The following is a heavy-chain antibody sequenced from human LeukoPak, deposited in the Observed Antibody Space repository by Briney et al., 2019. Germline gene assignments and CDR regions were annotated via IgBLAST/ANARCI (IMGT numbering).Heavy chain of an antibody. Sequence: PSETLSLTCTVSGGSISSGGYCWSWIRHHPGQGREGISYTYYSGSTYYNLSLKSPVTVSVHTSKNPLSLKRSTVTAPATPAYYWAAPLWFREGYYMDVWGKGTTVTVSS. CDR2: TYYSGST. V-gene: IGHV4-31*01. CDR3: AAPLWFREGYYMDV. D-gene: IGHD3-10*01. CDR1: GGSISSGGYC. J-gene: IGHJ6*03.